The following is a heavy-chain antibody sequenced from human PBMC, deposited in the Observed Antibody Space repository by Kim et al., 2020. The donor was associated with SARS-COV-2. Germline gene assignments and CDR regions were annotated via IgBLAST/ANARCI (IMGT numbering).Heavy chain of an antibody. J-gene: IGHJ5*02. CDR3: ARMTETWFDP. CDR2: WYN. D-gene: IGHD2-21*02. Sequence: WYNEYAVSVKGRITLNPDTSKNQFSLQLNSVTPEDTAVYYCARMTETWFDPWGPGTLVTVSS. V-gene: IGHV6-1*01.